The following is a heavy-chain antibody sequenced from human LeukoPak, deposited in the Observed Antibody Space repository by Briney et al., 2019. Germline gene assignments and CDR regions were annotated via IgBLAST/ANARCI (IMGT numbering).Heavy chain of an antibody. CDR1: GFTFSSYA. J-gene: IGHJ4*02. CDR3: ARARSSERMLYGSGSYYGPVGY. D-gene: IGHD3-10*01. Sequence: PGGSLRLSCAASGFTFSSYAMHWVRQAPGKGLEYVSAISSNGGSTYYANSVKGRFTISRDNSKNTLYLQMGSLRAEDMAVYYCARARSSERMLYGSGSYYGPVGYWGQGTLVTVSS. V-gene: IGHV3-64*01. CDR2: ISSNGGST.